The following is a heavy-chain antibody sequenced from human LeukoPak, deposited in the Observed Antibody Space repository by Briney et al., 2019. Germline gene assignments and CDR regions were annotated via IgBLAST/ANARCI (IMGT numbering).Heavy chain of an antibody. CDR3: AKASPVLRFLEWLSFDY. V-gene: IGHV3-23*01. CDR1: GFTFSSYA. Sequence: GGSLRLSCAASGFTFSSYAMNWVRQAPGKGLEWVSAISASGDSTYYADSVKGRFTISRDNSKNTQYLRMNSLRAEDTAVYYCAKASPVLRFLEWLSFDYWGQGTLVTVSS. D-gene: IGHD3-3*01. CDR2: ISASGDST. J-gene: IGHJ4*02.